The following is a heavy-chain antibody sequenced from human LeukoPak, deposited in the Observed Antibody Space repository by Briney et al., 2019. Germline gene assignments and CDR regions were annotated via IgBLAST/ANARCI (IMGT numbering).Heavy chain of an antibody. Sequence: PSETLSLTCAVYGGSFSGYYWSWIRQPPGKGLEWIGEINHSGSTNYDPSLKSRVTISVDTSKNQFSLKLSSVTAADTAVYCCARDQTTTFECDYWGQGTLVTVSS. CDR1: GGSFSGYY. CDR3: ARDQTTTFECDY. CDR2: INHSGST. V-gene: IGHV4-34*01. J-gene: IGHJ4*02. D-gene: IGHD4-11*01.